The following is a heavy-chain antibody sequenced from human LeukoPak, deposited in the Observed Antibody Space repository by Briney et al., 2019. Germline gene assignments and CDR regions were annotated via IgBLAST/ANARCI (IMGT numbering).Heavy chain of an antibody. Sequence: SETLSLTCSVSGGSISSHYWSWIRQPAGKGLEWIGRVHVTRGTNYNPSLKSRVTMSVDTSKSQFSLRLSSVTAADMAVYYCARGLGDIVATIDAFDIWGQGTMVTVSS. CDR3: ARGLGDIVATIDAFDI. CDR2: VHVTRGT. V-gene: IGHV4-4*07. CDR1: GGSISSHY. J-gene: IGHJ3*02. D-gene: IGHD5-12*01.